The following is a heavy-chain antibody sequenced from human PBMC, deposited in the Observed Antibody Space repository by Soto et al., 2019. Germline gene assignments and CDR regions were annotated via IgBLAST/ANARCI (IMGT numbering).Heavy chain of an antibody. D-gene: IGHD3-10*01. Sequence: ASVKVSCKVSGDTFASFGFSWVRQAPGQGLEWLGWISAYNGNTHYAQKVRDRVTLTTDTSTNTAYMELRSLTSDDTAVYYCARDQESITDRILQYWGQGTRVTVSS. CDR2: ISAYNGNT. CDR1: GDTFASFG. J-gene: IGHJ4*02. CDR3: ARDQESITDRILQY. V-gene: IGHV1-18*01.